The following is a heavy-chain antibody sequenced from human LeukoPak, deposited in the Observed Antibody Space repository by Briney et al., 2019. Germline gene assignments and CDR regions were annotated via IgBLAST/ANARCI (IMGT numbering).Heavy chain of an antibody. CDR2: IYPGDSDT. J-gene: IGHJ4*02. V-gene: IGHV5-51*01. CDR3: ARQNDFRLDY. CDR1: GYTFSSYW. D-gene: IGHD3-3*01. Sequence: GESLKISCKGSGYTFSSYWIGWVRQMPGEGLEWMGIIYPGDSDTRYSPSLQGQVTISVDTSIGTAYLRWSSLKASDTAIYYCARQNDFRLDYWGQGTLVTVSS.